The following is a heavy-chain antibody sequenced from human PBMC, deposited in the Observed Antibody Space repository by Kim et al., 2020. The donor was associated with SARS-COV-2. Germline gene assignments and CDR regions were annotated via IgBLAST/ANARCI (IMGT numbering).Heavy chain of an antibody. Sequence: SETLSLTCTVSGGSISSYYWSWIRQPPGKGLEWIGYIYYSGSTNYNPSLKSRVTISVDTSKNQFSLKLSSVTAADTAVYYCARGHYYGSGSYYNTLHWYFDLWGRGTLVTVSS. V-gene: IGHV4-59*13. CDR2: IYYSGST. J-gene: IGHJ2*01. CDR1: GGSISSYY. CDR3: ARGHYYGSGSYYNTLHWYFDL. D-gene: IGHD3-10*01.